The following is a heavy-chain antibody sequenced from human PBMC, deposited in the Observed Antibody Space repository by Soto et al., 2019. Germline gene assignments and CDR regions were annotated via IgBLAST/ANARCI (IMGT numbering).Heavy chain of an antibody. CDR1: GGSISSYY. Sequence: SETLSLTCTVSGGSISSYYWSWIRQPPGKGLEWIGYIYYSGSTNYNPSLKSRVTISVDTSKNQFSLKLSSVTAADTAVYYCARGQPTHGWYPYYFDYWGQGTLVTVSS. CDR3: ARGQPTHGWYPYYFDY. CDR2: IYYSGST. V-gene: IGHV4-59*01. D-gene: IGHD6-19*01. J-gene: IGHJ4*02.